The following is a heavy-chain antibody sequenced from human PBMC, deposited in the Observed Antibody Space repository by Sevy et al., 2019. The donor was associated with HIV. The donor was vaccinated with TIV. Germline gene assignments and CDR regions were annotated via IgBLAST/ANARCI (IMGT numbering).Heavy chain of an antibody. V-gene: IGHV3-48*02. Sequence: GGSLRLSCAASGFTFSSYSMNWVRQAPGKGLEWVSYISSSSSTICYADSVKGRFTISRDNAKNSLYLQMNSLRDEDTAVYYCARDGKTVTIAYYYYYGMDVWGQGTTVTVSS. CDR2: ISSSSSTI. CDR3: ARDGKTVTIAYYYYYGMDV. J-gene: IGHJ6*02. CDR1: GFTFSSYS. D-gene: IGHD4-17*01.